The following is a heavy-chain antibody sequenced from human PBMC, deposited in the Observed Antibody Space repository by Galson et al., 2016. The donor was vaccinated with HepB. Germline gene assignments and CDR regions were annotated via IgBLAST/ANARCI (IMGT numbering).Heavy chain of an antibody. CDR2: TNPCYSDT. Sequence: QSGAEAKKPGESLKVSCKGSGYSFPTCWVCWVLQIPVKGLEWMGITNPCYSDTRYRPSTQGQVTISIAKSTNTAYLQWSSLRASDTAMYYCARRKLAGAARWEHLDSWGQGTLVTVSS. D-gene: IGHD1-26*01. V-gene: IGHV5-51*01. CDR1: GYSFPTCW. J-gene: IGHJ4*02. CDR3: ARRKLAGAARWEHLDS.